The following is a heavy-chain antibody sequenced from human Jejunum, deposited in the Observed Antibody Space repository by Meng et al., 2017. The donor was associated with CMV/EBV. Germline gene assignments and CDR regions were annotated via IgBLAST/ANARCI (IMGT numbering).Heavy chain of an antibody. CDR3: AHSDLFGGVVVPFDS. J-gene: IGHJ4*02. D-gene: IGHD3-16*02. CDR1: FSLSTSRGG. CDR2: IFWYDDK. Sequence: FSLSTSRGGVGWIRQPPGKALEWLALIFWYDDKRYSPSLKSRLTITKDASKNQVVLTLTNVDPADTATYFCAHSDLFGGVVVPFDSWGQGTLVTVSS. V-gene: IGHV2-5*01.